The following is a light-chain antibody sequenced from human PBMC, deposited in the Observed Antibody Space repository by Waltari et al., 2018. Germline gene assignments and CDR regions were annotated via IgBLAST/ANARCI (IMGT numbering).Light chain of an antibody. J-gene: IGKJ1*01. V-gene: IGKV2-30*02. CDR1: QSLVHSDGNTY. Sequence: DVGMTQSPLSLPVTLGQPASISCKSSQSLVHSDGNTYLNWFQQRPGQSPRRLIYKVSDRDSGVPDRFSGSGSGTDFTLKISRVEAEDVGIYYCMQGTHWPRTFGQGTKVEIK. CDR2: KVS. CDR3: MQGTHWPRT.